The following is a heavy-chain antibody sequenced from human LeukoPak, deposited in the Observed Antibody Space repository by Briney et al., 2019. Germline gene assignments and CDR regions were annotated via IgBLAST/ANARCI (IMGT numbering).Heavy chain of an antibody. V-gene: IGHV3-30*04. Sequence: PGTSLRLSCTASAFPFSNYAMNWVRQTPGKGLEWVALISFDGGKIYYADSMKGRFTISRDNSKNTLFLQMNSLTVEDTAVYYCARDPAKGAATYFDYWGQGTLVTVPS. CDR2: ISFDGGKI. CDR3: ARDPAKGAATYFDY. J-gene: IGHJ4*02. CDR1: AFPFSNYA. D-gene: IGHD2-15*01.